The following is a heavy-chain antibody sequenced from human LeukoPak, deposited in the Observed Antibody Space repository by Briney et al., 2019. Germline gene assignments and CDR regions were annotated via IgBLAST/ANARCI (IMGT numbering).Heavy chain of an antibody. D-gene: IGHD2-15*01. Sequence: ASVKVSCKASGYTFTGFYMHWVRQAPGQGFEWMGWINPNSGDTNYAQKFQGRVTMTRDTSITTAYMELNRLRSDDTAVYYCARDRGGYCSADGCLDALDIWGQGTLVTASS. CDR2: INPNSGDT. J-gene: IGHJ4*02. V-gene: IGHV1-2*02. CDR1: GYTFTGFY. CDR3: ARDRGGYCSADGCLDALDI.